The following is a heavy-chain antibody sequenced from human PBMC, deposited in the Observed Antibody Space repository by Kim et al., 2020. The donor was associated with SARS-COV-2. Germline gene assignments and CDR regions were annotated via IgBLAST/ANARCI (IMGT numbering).Heavy chain of an antibody. J-gene: IGHJ1*01. CDR3: ARTETPVAGPVQGYFQH. Sequence: GGSLRLSCAASGFTFSSYVMHWVRQAPGKGLEWVAVISYDGSNKYYADSVKGRFTISRDNSKNTLYLQMNSLRAEDTAVYYCARTETPVAGPVQGYFQHWGQGTLVTVSS. CDR1: GFTFSSYV. V-gene: IGHV3-30*04. D-gene: IGHD6-19*01. CDR2: ISYDGSNK.